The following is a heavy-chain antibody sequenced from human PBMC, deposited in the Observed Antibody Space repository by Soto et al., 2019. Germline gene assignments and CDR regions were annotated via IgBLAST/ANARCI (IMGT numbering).Heavy chain of an antibody. V-gene: IGHV3-23*01. D-gene: IGHD3-3*01. CDR3: AKRFTLFGEVKLSPDLDY. CDR2: SSYSGTTT. Sequence: EVQLLESGGGLVQPEGSLRLSCAASGFTFSSHAMSWVRQAPGKGLEWVSESSYSGTTTYYAESVKGRFTISRDNSKNTLYLQMNSLRVDDTAIYYCAKRFTLFGEVKLSPDLDYWGQGTLVTVSS. J-gene: IGHJ4*02. CDR1: GFTFSSHA.